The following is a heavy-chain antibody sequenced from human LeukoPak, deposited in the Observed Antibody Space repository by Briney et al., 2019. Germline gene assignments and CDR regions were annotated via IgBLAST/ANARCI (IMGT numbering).Heavy chain of an antibody. Sequence: GGSLRLSCAASGFTFSSYSMNWVRRAPGKGLEWLSYISGSSSTIYDADSVKGRFTISRDNAKNSLYLQMNSLRAEDTAVYYCARESLGYCSGSTCYYFYMDFWGKGTTVTVSS. D-gene: IGHD2-15*01. J-gene: IGHJ6*03. CDR3: ARESLGYCSGSTCYYFYMDF. CDR2: ISGSSSTI. V-gene: IGHV3-48*04. CDR1: GFTFSSYS.